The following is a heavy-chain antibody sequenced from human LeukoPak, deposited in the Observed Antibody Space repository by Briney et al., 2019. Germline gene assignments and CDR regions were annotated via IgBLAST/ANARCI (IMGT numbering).Heavy chain of an antibody. CDR1: GYTFTNYF. D-gene: IGHD2-2*01. CDR3: ARSPAGYMDV. CDR2: INPNGGGT. V-gene: IGHV1-46*01. Sequence: GASVKLSCKASGYTFTNYFIHWVRQAPGQGLEWMGVINPNGGGTSYAQNFQGRVIMTRDTSTSTVYMELSGLRSEDTAVYYCARSPAGYMDVWGKGTTVTVSS. J-gene: IGHJ6*03.